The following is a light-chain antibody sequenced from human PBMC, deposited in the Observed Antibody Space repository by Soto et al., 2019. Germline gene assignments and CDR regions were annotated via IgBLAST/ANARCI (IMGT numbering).Light chain of an antibody. J-gene: IGKJ1*01. CDR1: QAVSTW. CDR2: AAS. Sequence: DRQVSRSPSFVYASVRDRVTIICRASQAVSTWLAWYQQKPGDAPKLLIYAASNLQSGVPSRFSGSGSGTEFTLTISSLQPDDFATYYCQQYNSYSFGQGTNVDIK. CDR3: QQYNSYS. V-gene: IGKV1D-16*01.